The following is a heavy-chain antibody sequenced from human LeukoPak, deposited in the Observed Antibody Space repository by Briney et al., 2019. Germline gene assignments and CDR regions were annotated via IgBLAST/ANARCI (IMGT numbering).Heavy chain of an antibody. CDR2: ISGSGGST. V-gene: IGHV3-23*01. J-gene: IGHJ4*02. CDR1: GFTFSSYS. CDR3: AKGHSSGWYLSHLY. D-gene: IGHD6-19*01. Sequence: GGSLRLSCAASGFTFSSYSMNWVRQAPGKGLEWVSAISGSGGSTYYADSVKGRFTISRDNSKNTLYLQMNSLRAEDTAVYYCAKGHSSGWYLSHLYWGQGTLVTVSS.